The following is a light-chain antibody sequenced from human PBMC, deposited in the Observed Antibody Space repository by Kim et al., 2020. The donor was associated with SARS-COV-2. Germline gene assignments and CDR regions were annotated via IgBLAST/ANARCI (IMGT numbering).Light chain of an antibody. V-gene: IGKV1-9*01. J-gene: IGKJ3*01. Sequence: DIQLTQSPSSLSASVGDRVTITCRASQGINSFLAWYQQRPGKAPKVLIYDASTLQSGVPSRFSGSGSGTEFTLTISSLQPDDFATYYCQQGSAYPRASGAGTKVDIK. CDR3: QQGSAYPRA. CDR2: DAS. CDR1: QGINSF.